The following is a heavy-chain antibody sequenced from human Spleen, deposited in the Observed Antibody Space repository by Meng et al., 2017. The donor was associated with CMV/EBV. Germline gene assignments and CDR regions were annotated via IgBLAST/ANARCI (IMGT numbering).Heavy chain of an antibody. CDR2: INPNSGGT. V-gene: IGHV1-2*03. CDR3: ARDLAPLTISLTGLY. J-gene: IGHJ4*02. Sequence: VQVGPFWAEAKKLGAWVKVSSKASGYTFTGSYLHWVLQAPGQGLEWMGWINPNSGGTNYAQKFQGRVTMTRDTSISTAYMELSRLRSDDTAVYYCARDLAPLTISLTGLYWGQGTLVTVSS. D-gene: IGHD3-9*01. CDR1: GYTFTGSY.